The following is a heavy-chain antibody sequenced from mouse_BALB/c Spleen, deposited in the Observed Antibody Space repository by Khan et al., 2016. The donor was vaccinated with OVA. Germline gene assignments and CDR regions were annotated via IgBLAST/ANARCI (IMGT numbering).Heavy chain of an antibody. CDR1: GYSITSGYA. Sequence: EVELVESGPGLVKPSQSLSLTCTVTGYSITSGYAWNWIRQFPGNKLEWMGYISYSGFTSYTPSLKSRISITRDTSKNQFFLQLNSVTTEDTATYYCARGNCYGYYFDYWGQGTTLPVSS. J-gene: IGHJ2*01. CDR3: ARGNCYGYYFDY. V-gene: IGHV3-2*02. D-gene: IGHD1-1*01. CDR2: ISYSGFT.